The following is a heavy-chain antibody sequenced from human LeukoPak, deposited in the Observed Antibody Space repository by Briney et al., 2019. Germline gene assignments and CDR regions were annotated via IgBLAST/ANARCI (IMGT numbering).Heavy chain of an antibody. J-gene: IGHJ4*02. Sequence: SGTLCLTCTASGDSITSYYWTWIRQPPGKGLEWNGYMYHSGTSSNNPSLKSRVTISVDTSKNQFSLKVRSVTAADTAVYYCARGLGWGATIFDYWGQGALVTVSS. CDR2: MYHSGTS. CDR1: GDSITSYY. CDR3: ARGLGWGATIFDY. D-gene: IGHD1-26*01. V-gene: IGHV4-59*01.